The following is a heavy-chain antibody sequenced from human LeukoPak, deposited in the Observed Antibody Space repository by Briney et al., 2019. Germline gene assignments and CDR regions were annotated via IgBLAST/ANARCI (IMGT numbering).Heavy chain of an antibody. D-gene: IGHD1-26*01. J-gene: IGHJ4*02. CDR3: TRESGAFSPFGF. CDR1: GGSIMTTNW. Sequence: SETLSLTCAVSGGSIMTTNWWSWVRQPPGKGLEWIGEVHLNGATNYNPSLESRVSMSIDTSKNQMSLKLTSVTAADTAIYYCTRESGAFSPFGFRGQGTLVTVSS. CDR2: VHLNGAT. V-gene: IGHV4-4*02.